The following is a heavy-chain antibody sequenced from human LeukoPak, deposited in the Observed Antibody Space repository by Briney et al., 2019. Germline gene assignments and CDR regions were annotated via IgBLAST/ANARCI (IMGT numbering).Heavy chain of an antibody. CDR1: GGSIGTSHYY. J-gene: IGHJ5*02. CDR3: ARVFRYCSGGRCYTWFDP. D-gene: IGHD2-15*01. V-gene: IGHV4-39*01. CDR2: IYFSGST. Sequence: SETLSLTCTVSGGSIGTSHYYWGWLRQPPGKGLEWIGSIYFSGSTNYNPSLKSRVSISVDTSKNQFSLRLSSVTASDTAVYYCARVFRYCSGGRCYTWFDPWGQGTLVTVSS.